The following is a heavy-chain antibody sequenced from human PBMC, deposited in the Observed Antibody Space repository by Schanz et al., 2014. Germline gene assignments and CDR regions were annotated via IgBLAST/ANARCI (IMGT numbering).Heavy chain of an antibody. J-gene: IGHJ3*02. CDR3: AKDFFIGVARGVIISHDAIDI. CDR2: ISSSSSYI. D-gene: IGHD3-10*01. V-gene: IGHV3-23*01. CDR1: GFTFFGSFA. Sequence: EVQLLESGGGLVQPGGSLRLSCVASGFTFFGSFAMSWVRQAPGKGLEWVSYISSSSSYISYADSVKGRFTISRDNSNNTVFLQMNSLRAEDTAVYYCAKDFFIGVARGVIISHDAIDIWGQGTKVTVSS.